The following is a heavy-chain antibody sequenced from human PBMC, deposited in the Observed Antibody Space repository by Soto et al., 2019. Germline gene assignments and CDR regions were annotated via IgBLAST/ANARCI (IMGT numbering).Heavy chain of an antibody. CDR3: ARIITPVRREQRAYDAFDI. J-gene: IGHJ3*02. CDR1: GGTFSSYA. D-gene: IGHD3-10*01. V-gene: IGHV1-69*13. Sequence: SVKVSCKASGGTFSSYAISWVRQAPGQGLEWMGGIIPIFGTANYAQKFQGRVTITADESTSTAYMELSSLRSEDTAVYYCARIITPVRREQRAYDAFDIWGQGTMVTVS. CDR2: IIPIFGTA.